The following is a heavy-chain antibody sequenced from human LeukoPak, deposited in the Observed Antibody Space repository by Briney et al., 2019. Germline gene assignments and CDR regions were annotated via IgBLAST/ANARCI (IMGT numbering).Heavy chain of an antibody. CDR2: VYHSGST. V-gene: IGHV4-39*07. D-gene: IGHD2-2*01. Sequence: PSETLSLTCTVSGGSIISTTSWWGWIRQPPGKGLEWIGTVYHSGSTYYNLSLKSRVTISVDTSKNQFSLKVNSVTAADTAVYYCARVSATLCTRTSCSPGYRFDYWGQGTLVTVSS. J-gene: IGHJ4*02. CDR1: GGSIISTTSW. CDR3: ARVSATLCTRTSCSPGYRFDY.